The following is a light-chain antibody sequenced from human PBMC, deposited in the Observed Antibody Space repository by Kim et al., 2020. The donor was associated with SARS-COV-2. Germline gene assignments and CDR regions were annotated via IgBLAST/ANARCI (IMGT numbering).Light chain of an antibody. CDR3: GTWDSSLSAVV. J-gene: IGLJ3*02. Sequence: GQKVTLSCSGSSSNIGNNYVSWYQQLPGTAPKLLISGNTERPSGIPDRFSGSKSGTSATLGITGLQTGDEADYYCGTWDSSLSAVVFGGGTKLTVL. CDR2: GNT. CDR1: SSNIGNNY. V-gene: IGLV1-51*01.